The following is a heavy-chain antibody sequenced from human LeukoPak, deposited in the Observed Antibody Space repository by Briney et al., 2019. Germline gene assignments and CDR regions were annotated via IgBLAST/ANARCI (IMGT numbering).Heavy chain of an antibody. CDR3: ARDLRFRVVGATPYYYYGMDV. D-gene: IGHD1-26*01. J-gene: IGHJ6*02. V-gene: IGHV3-30-3*01. Sequence: GRSLRLSCAASGFTFSSYAMHWVRQAPGKGLEWVAVISYDGSNKYYADSVKGRFTISRDNSKNTLYLQMNSLRAEDTAVYYCARDLRFRVVGATPYYYYGMDVWGQGTTVTVSS. CDR1: GFTFSSYA. CDR2: ISYDGSNK.